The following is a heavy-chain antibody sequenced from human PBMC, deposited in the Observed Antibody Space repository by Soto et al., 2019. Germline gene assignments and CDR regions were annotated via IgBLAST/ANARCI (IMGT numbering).Heavy chain of an antibody. D-gene: IGHD4-4*01. J-gene: IGHJ6*02. CDR3: AIQMRGATISIDEDGMDV. CDR1: GGSISSYY. V-gene: IGHV4-59*01. CDR2: IYYSGST. Sequence: QVQLQESGPGLVKPSETLSLTCTVSGGSISSYYWSWIRQPPGKGLEWIGYIYYSGSTNYNTSLKSRVAKSVDTSKNQFSLKLGTVTAADTAVYYCAIQMRGATISIDEDGMDVWGQGTTVTVSS.